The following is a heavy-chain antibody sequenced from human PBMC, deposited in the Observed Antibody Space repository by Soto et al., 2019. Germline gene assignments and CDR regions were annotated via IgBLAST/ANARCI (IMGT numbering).Heavy chain of an antibody. CDR1: GGTFSSYS. D-gene: IGHD1-26*01. Sequence: QVQLVQSGAEVKKPGSSVKVSCKASGGTFSSYSINWVRQAPGQGLEWMGDIIPIFGTANYAKKFQGRVTITADESTSTAYMELSSLRSEDTAVYYCARDGGRHSGGIDYCGQGTLVTVSS. V-gene: IGHV1-69*01. CDR2: IIPIFGTA. CDR3: ARDGGRHSGGIDY. J-gene: IGHJ4*02.